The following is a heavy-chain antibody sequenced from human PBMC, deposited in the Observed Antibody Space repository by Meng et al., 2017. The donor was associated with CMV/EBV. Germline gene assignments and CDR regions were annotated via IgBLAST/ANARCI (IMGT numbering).Heavy chain of an antibody. CDR1: GFTFSDYY. J-gene: IGHJ6*02. Sequence: LSLTCAASGFTFSDYYMSWIRQAPGKGLEWVSYISSSGSTIYYADSVKGRFTISRDNAKNSLYLQMNSLRAEDTAVYYCAREGYYDFWSGYAYYYYYGMDVWGQGTTVTVSS. V-gene: IGHV3-11*04. CDR2: ISSSGSTI. D-gene: IGHD3-3*01. CDR3: AREGYYDFWSGYAYYYYYGMDV.